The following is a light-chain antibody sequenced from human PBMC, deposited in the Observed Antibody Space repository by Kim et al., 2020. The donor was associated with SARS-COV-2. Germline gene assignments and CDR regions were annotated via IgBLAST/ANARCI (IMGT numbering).Light chain of an antibody. CDR2: LAS. CDR3: QHYSRFPYT. Sequence: SASVGDRATIPCRASENIGTWLAWYQQKPGRAPSLLIYLASTLESGVPSRFSGTGSGTEFSLSITSLQPDDFATYYCQHYSRFPYTFGQGTKLEI. CDR1: ENIGTW. J-gene: IGKJ2*01. V-gene: IGKV1-5*03.